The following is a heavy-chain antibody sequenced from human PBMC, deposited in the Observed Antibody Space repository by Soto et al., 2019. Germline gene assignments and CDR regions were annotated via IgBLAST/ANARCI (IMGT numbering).Heavy chain of an antibody. Sequence: PGGSLRLSCVASGFTFSSHTMSWVRQAPGKGLEWVSVIGHTTPNTYYADSVKGRFTISRDDSKNTLYLQMNSLRAEDTAIYYCVKDRPRPTQSSLDYWGQGALVTVSS. CDR3: VKDRPRPTQSSLDY. CDR2: IGHTTPNT. J-gene: IGHJ4*02. CDR1: GFTFSSHT. V-gene: IGHV3-23*01.